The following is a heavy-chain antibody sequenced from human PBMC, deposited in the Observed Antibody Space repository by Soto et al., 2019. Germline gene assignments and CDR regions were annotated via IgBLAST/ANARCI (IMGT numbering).Heavy chain of an antibody. Sequence: SETLSLTCTVSGGSISSSSYYWGWIRQPPGKGLEWIGSIYYSGSTYYNPSLKSRVTISVDTSKNQFSLKLSSVTAADTAVYYCARHKSEQLVRLYYFDYWGQGTLVTVSS. V-gene: IGHV4-39*01. D-gene: IGHD6-6*01. CDR1: GGSISSSSYY. CDR2: IYYSGST. CDR3: ARHKSEQLVRLYYFDY. J-gene: IGHJ4*02.